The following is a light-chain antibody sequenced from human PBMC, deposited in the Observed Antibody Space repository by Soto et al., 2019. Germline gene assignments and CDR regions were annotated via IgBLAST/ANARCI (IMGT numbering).Light chain of an antibody. CDR2: EVS. J-gene: IGLJ1*01. CDR3: SSYTSSSSLYYF. Sequence: QSALTQPASVSGSPGQSITISCTGTSSDVGGYNYVSWYQQHPGKAPKLMIYEVSNRPSGVSNRFSCSKSGNTASLTISGLQAEDEADYYCSSYTSSSSLYYFFGTGTKVTDL. CDR1: SSDVGGYNY. V-gene: IGLV2-14*01.